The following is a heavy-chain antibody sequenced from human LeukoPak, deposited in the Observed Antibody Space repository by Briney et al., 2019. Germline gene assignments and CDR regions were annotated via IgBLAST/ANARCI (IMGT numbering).Heavy chain of an antibody. Sequence: GGSLRLSCTASGFSLTTYAMGWVRQAPGKGLEWVSVINDRGDSTYYADSVKGRFTISRDSSKNTLYLQMNSLRGEDTAVYYCAKSNGYGLVDIWGQGTMVTVSS. CDR2: INDRGDST. D-gene: IGHD3-10*01. CDR3: AKSNGYGLVDI. CDR1: GFSLTTYA. V-gene: IGHV3-23*01. J-gene: IGHJ3*02.